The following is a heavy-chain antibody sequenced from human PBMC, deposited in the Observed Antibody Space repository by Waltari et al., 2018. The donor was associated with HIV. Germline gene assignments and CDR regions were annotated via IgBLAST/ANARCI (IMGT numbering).Heavy chain of an antibody. J-gene: IGHJ3*02. D-gene: IGHD4-17*01. Sequence: QVQLVQSGAEVKKPGASVKVSCKASGYTFTSYAMHWVRQAPGQRLEWMGWINAGNGNTKYSQKFQGRVTITRDTSASTAYMELSSLRSEDTAVYYCARLFVTTIRGGAFDIWGPGTVITVSS. CDR2: INAGNGNT. CDR3: ARLFVTTIRGGAFDI. CDR1: GYTFTSYA. V-gene: IGHV1-3*01.